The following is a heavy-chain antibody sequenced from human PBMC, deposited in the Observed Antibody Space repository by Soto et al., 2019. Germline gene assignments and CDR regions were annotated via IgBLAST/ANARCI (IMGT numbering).Heavy chain of an antibody. CDR1: GFTFSYYW. J-gene: IGHJ6*02. V-gene: IGHV3-74*01. Sequence: EVQLVESGGGLVQPGGSLRLSCAASGFTFSYYWMHWVRQAPGKGLVWVSRINSGGSSTDYADSVKGRFIVFRDNAKDTLYLKMTSLRAEDTAVYYCARVLSYEDAYSFYALDVWGQGTTVTVSS. CDR3: ARVLSYEDAYSFYALDV. CDR2: INSGGSST. D-gene: IGHD5-18*01.